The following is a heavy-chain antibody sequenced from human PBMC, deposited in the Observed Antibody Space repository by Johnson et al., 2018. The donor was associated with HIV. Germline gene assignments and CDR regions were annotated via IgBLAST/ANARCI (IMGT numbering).Heavy chain of an antibody. CDR1: GFTFSSYA. V-gene: IGHV3-7*01. CDR3: ARSFRDYEEDTFDI. D-gene: IGHD4-17*01. CDR2: LNEGGSQK. J-gene: IGHJ3*02. Sequence: VQLVESGGGAVQPGRSLRLSSVVSGFTFSSYATHWVRQAPGKGLEWVATLNEGGSQKYYVDAVKGRFSISRDNAKNSLYLQMNSLRAEDTAVYYCARSFRDYEEDTFDIWGQGTKVTVSS.